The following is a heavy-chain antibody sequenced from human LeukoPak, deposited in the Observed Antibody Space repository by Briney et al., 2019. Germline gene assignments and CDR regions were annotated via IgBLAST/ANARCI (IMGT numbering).Heavy chain of an antibody. CDR1: GFTFSNYN. D-gene: IGHD3-22*01. CDR2: ISSSSSDI. Sequence: NPGGSLRLSCAASGFTFSNYNLIWVRQAPGKGLEWVSSISSSSSDIYYADSVTGRFSISRDNAKNSLYLHMNSLRADDTAVYYCARVPYYYDTTGDPKDWYSDLWGRGTLVTVSS. V-gene: IGHV3-21*01. CDR3: ARVPYYYDTTGDPKDWYSDL. J-gene: IGHJ2*01.